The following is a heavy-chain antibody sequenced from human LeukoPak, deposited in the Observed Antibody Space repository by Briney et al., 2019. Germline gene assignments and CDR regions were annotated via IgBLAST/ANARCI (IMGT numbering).Heavy chain of an antibody. Sequence: GGSLRLSCAASGFTFSSYSMNWVRQAPGKGLEWVSSISSSSSYIYYADSVKGRFTISRDNAKNSLYLQMNSLRAKDTAVYYCAALRVTTPFDYWGQGTLVTVSS. CDR2: ISSSSSYI. D-gene: IGHD4-17*01. J-gene: IGHJ4*02. CDR1: GFTFSSYS. V-gene: IGHV3-21*01. CDR3: AALRVTTPFDY.